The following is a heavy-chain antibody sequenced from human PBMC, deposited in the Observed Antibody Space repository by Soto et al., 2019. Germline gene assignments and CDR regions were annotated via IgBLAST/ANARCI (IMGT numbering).Heavy chain of an antibody. D-gene: IGHD4-4*01. CDR2: IDQHGSEK. CDR1: GFMFTSYS. V-gene: IGHV3-7*03. Sequence: GGSLRLSCAASGFMFTSYSMSWVRQAPGKGLEWVTNIDQHGSEKKYVDSVKGRFTISRDNAKNSVSLQMNSLRAEDTAVYYCGRDRGYSSFDYWGQGTPVTV. J-gene: IGHJ4*02. CDR3: GRDRGYSSFDY.